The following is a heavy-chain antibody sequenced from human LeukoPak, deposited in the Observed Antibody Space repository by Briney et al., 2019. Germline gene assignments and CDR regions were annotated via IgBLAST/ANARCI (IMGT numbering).Heavy chain of an antibody. CDR2: IYYSGST. Sequence: SETLSLTCTVSGGSISSYYWSWLRQPPGKGLEWIGYIYYSGSTNYNPSLKSRVTISVDTSKNQFSLKLSSVTAADTAVYYCAREDFGYSGINYGMDVWGQGTTVTVSS. CDR3: AREDFGYSGINYGMDV. D-gene: IGHD5-18*01. J-gene: IGHJ6*02. CDR1: GGSISSYY. V-gene: IGHV4-59*01.